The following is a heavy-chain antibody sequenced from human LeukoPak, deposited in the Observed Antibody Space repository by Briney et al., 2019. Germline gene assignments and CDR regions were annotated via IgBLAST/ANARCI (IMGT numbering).Heavy chain of an antibody. J-gene: IGHJ3*01. CDR2: IYPGDSDT. V-gene: IGHV5-51*01. CDR3: ARHFHDSTGYFRWDAFDF. CDR1: GYSFTSYW. Sequence: GESLKISCKGSGYSFTSYWIGWVRQMPGKGLEWMGIIYPGDSDTRYSPSFQGQVTISADKSISTAYLRWSSLKASDTAMYYCARHFHDSTGYFRWDAFDFWGQGTMVTVSS. D-gene: IGHD3-22*01.